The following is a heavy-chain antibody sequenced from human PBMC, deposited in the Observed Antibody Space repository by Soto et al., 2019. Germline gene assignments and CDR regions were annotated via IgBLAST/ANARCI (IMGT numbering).Heavy chain of an antibody. V-gene: IGHV3-21*01. D-gene: IGHD4-17*01. J-gene: IGHJ3*02. CDR1: GFTFSSYS. CDR2: ISSSSSYI. Sequence: GGSLRLSCAASGFTFSSYSMNWVRQAPGKGLEWVSSISSSSSYIYYADSVKGRFTISRDNAKNSLYLQMNSLRAEDTAVYYCARRAYGDYVGAFDIWGQGTMVTVSS. CDR3: ARRAYGDYVGAFDI.